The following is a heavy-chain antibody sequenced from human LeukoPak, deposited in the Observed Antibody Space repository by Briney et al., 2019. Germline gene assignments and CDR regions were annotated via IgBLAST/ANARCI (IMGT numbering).Heavy chain of an antibody. CDR3: ARDGDVVVPAATDDAFDI. CDR2: ISAYNGNK. D-gene: IGHD2-2*01. Sequence: ASVKVSCKASGYTFTSYGISWVRQAPGQGLEWMGWISAYNGNKNYAQKLQGRVTMTTDTSTSTAYMELRSLRSDDTAVYYCARDGDVVVPAATDDAFDIWGQGTMVTVSS. V-gene: IGHV1-18*04. CDR1: GYTFTSYG. J-gene: IGHJ3*02.